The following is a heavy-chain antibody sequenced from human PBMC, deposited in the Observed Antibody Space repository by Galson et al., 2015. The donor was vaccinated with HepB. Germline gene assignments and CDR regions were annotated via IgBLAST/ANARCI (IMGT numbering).Heavy chain of an antibody. V-gene: IGHV4-59*08. CDR2: ISYSGST. J-gene: IGHJ3*02. CDR3: ARLNTVWGSYPHAFDI. D-gene: IGHD3-16*02. Sequence: SETLSLTCNISGGSIGGYYWSWIRQPPGKGLEYIDYISYSGSTNSNPSLKSRVTISLDTSKNQFSLKLTAVTAADTAVYFCARLNTVWGSYPHAFDIWGPGTMVIVSS. CDR1: GGSIGGYY.